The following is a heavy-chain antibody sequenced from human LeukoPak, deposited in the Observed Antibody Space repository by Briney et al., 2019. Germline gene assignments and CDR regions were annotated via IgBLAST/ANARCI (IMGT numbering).Heavy chain of an antibody. J-gene: IGHJ5*02. CDR2: ISRSSTYI. CDR3: ATQNWFDP. V-gene: IGHV3-21*01. CDR1: GFTFSSFG. Sequence: GGSLRLSCAASGFTFSSFGMNWVRQAPGKGLEWVSLISRSSTYIYYAASVKGRFTISRDNAKNSLYLQMNSLRDEDTGVYYCATQNWFDPWGQGTRVTVSS.